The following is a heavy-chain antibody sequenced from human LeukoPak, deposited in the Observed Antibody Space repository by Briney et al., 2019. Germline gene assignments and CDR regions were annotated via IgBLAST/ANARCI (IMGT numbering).Heavy chain of an antibody. D-gene: IGHD3-10*01. CDR3: ARFLSGDY. CDR1: GYTFTSYY. CDR2: INPNNGGT. Sequence: ASVNVSCKASGYTFTSYYIHWLRQAPGQGPEWMGWINPNNGGTIYAPKFQGRVTVTMDTSITTVYMELSSLTSDDTAMYYCARFLSGDYWGQGTLVTVSS. V-gene: IGHV1-2*02. J-gene: IGHJ4*02.